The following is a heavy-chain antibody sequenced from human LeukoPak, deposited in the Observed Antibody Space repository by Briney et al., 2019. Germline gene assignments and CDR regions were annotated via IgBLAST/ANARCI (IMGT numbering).Heavy chain of an antibody. D-gene: IGHD1-26*01. CDR2: IKQDGREK. Sequence: PGGALRLSCAASGFTFSSYWMSWVRQAPGKGLEWVANIKQDGREKYYVDSVKGRFTISRDNAKNSLYLQMNSLRAEDTAVYYCARSPSYLYSGSYYDYYYYMDVWGKGTTVTVSS. CDR1: GFTFSSYW. V-gene: IGHV3-7*01. J-gene: IGHJ6*03. CDR3: ARSPSYLYSGSYYDYYYYMDV.